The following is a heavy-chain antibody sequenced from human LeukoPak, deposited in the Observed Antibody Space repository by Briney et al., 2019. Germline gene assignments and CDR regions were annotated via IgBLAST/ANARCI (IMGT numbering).Heavy chain of an antibody. Sequence: GGSLRLSCAASGFTVSGNYMIWVRQTPGKRLEWVSLIYSGGNTYYTDSVKGRFTISRDNSENTLYLQMNSLRTENTAVYYCARVADYYVSGHLDYWGQGTLVTVSS. J-gene: IGHJ4*02. CDR3: ARVADYYVSGHLDY. V-gene: IGHV3-53*01. D-gene: IGHD3-10*01. CDR1: GFTVSGNY. CDR2: IYSGGNT.